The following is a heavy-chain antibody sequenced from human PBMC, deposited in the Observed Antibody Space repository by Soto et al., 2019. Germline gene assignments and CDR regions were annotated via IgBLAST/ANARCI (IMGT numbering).Heavy chain of an antibody. CDR2: IYYSGDT. CDR3: ARNQPQRYCSGGTCRPAYGMDV. J-gene: IGHJ6*02. V-gene: IGHV4-39*01. D-gene: IGHD2-15*01. Sequence: PSETLSLTCTVSGGSISSDSFYWAWIRQPPGKGLEWIGIIYYSGDTYYNPSLAGRLTMSVDTSNQFSLTLRSVTAADTALYYCARNQPQRYCSGGTCRPAYGMDVWGHGTMVTVSS. CDR1: GGSISSDSFY.